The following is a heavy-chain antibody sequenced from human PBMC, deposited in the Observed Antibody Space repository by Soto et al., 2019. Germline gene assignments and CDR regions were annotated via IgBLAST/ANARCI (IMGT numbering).Heavy chain of an antibody. Sequence: AVKVSCKACGGTFSSYAISWVRQAPGQGLEWMGGIIPIFGTANYAQKFQGRVTITADESTSTAYMELSSLRSEDTAVYYCASDDCSGGSCGNYYYYGMDVWGQGTTVTVSS. CDR1: GGTFSSYA. J-gene: IGHJ6*02. V-gene: IGHV1-69*13. CDR2: IIPIFGTA. D-gene: IGHD2-15*01. CDR3: ASDDCSGGSCGNYYYYGMDV.